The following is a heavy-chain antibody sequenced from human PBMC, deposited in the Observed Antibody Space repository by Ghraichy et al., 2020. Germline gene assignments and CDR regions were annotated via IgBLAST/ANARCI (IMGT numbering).Heavy chain of an antibody. CDR1: GFTFSSYD. J-gene: IGHJ4*02. V-gene: IGHV3-48*02. CDR2: IDSSSRTI. CDR3: AGRTEYGYGVYYFDF. Sequence: GGSLRLSCAASGFTFSSYDMNWVRQAPGKGLEWVSYIDSSSRTIYYADSVRGRFTISRDNAKNSLYLQMNSLRDEDTAVYYCAGRTEYGYGVYYFDFWGQGTLVTVSS. D-gene: IGHD4-17*01.